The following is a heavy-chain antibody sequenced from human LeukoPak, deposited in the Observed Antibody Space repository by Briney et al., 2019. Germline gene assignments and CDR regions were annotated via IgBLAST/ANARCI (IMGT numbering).Heavy chain of an antibody. Sequence: EASVKVSCKASGYTFTGYYMHWVRQAPGQGLEWMGWINPNSGGTNYARKFQGRVTMTRDTSISTAYMELSRLRSDDTAVYYCARDLGFGEQNDYWGQGTLVTVSS. CDR1: GYTFTGYY. V-gene: IGHV1-2*02. J-gene: IGHJ4*02. CDR2: INPNSGGT. CDR3: ARDLGFGEQNDY. D-gene: IGHD3-10*01.